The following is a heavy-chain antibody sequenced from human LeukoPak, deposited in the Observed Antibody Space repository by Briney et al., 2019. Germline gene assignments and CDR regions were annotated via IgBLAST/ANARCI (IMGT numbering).Heavy chain of an antibody. V-gene: IGHV3-30*04. J-gene: IGHJ4*02. CDR3: TRDSDYYDSSGSLDY. D-gene: IGHD3-22*01. CDR1: GFTFSSYA. Sequence: GRSLRLSCAASGFTFSSYAMRWVRPAPGKGLEWVAFISYDGSNKYYADSVKGRFTISRDNSKNTLYLQMNGLRAEDTAVYYCTRDSDYYDSSGSLDYWGQGTLVTVSS. CDR2: ISYDGSNK.